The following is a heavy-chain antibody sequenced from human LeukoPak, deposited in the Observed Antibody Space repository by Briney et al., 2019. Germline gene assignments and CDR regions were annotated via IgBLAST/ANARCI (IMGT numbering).Heavy chain of an antibody. D-gene: IGHD3-3*01. Sequence: GESLRFSCSASGFIFGNFAMHWVRQAPGKGLEYVSAITGDGRTTFYADFVEGRFTISRDNSKNTLYLQMNTLRTEDTAVYYCVKPSVSSGVWYFDSWGQGTLVTVSS. J-gene: IGHJ4*02. CDR1: GFIFGNFA. CDR3: VKPSVSSGVWYFDS. CDR2: ITGDGRTT. V-gene: IGHV3-64D*06.